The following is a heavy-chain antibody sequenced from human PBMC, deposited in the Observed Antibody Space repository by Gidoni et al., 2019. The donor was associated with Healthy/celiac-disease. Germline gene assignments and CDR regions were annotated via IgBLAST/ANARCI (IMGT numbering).Heavy chain of an antibody. CDR1: GFTFRGSA. CDR2: IRSKANSYAT. CDR3: TRQGSNYYGSGSGVEDY. D-gene: IGHD3-10*01. J-gene: IGHJ4*02. V-gene: IGHV3-73*01. Sequence: EAQLVESGGGLVQPGGSLKLSCAASGFTFRGSAMPWVRQASGKGLEWVGRIRSKANSYATAYAASVKGRFTISRDDSKNTAYLQMNSLKTEDTAVYYCTRQGSNYYGSGSGVEDYWGQGTLVTVSS.